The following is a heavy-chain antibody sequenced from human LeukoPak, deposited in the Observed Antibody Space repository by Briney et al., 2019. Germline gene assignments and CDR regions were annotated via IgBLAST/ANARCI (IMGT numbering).Heavy chain of an antibody. J-gene: IGHJ6*02. CDR3: AKLSYGYYGMDV. CDR2: ISGSGGST. Sequence: GGSLRLSCAASGFTFSSFAMSWVRQAPGKGLEWVSAISGSGGSTYYADSVKGRFTISRDNSKNTLYLQMNSLRAEDTAVYYCAKLSYGYYGMDVWGQGTTVTVSS. D-gene: IGHD5-18*01. CDR1: GFTFSSFA. V-gene: IGHV3-23*01.